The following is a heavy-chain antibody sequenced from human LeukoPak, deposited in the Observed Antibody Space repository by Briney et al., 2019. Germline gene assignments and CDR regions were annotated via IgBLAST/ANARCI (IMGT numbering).Heavy chain of an antibody. CDR1: GGSFSGYY. CDR3: ARAADSSGYYYKGYYFDY. J-gene: IGHJ4*02. D-gene: IGHD3-22*01. CDR2: INHSGST. V-gene: IGHV4-34*09. Sequence: SETLSLTCAVYGGSFSGYYWCWIRQPPGKGLEWIGEINHSGSTNYNPSLKSRVTISVDTSKNQFSLKLSSVTAADTAVYYCARAADSSGYYYKGYYFDYWGQGTLVTVSS.